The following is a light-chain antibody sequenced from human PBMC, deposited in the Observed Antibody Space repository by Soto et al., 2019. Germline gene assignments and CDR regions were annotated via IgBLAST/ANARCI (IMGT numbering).Light chain of an antibody. J-gene: IGKJ5*01. CDR1: QAVDSKF. CDR2: GVS. V-gene: IGKV3-20*01. Sequence: IVLTQSPGTLSLSPGETATLSCRASQAVDSKFLAWYQQNPGQAPRLIMFGVSGRATGVPARFSGGVSGTDITLTIRSLEPEDFAVYYCQLYGISVPVTFGQGTRLQI. CDR3: QLYGISVPVT.